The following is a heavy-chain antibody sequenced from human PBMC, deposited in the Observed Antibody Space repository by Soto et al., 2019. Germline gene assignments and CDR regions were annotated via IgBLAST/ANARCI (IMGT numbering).Heavy chain of an antibody. D-gene: IGHD1-1*01. CDR2: ISYDGSNK. CDR3: AKDMARHTTYYFDY. J-gene: IGHJ4*02. V-gene: IGHV3-30*18. Sequence: LRLSCAASGFTFSSYGMHWVRQAPGKGLEWVAVISYDGSNKYYADSVKGRFTISRDNSKNTLYLQMNSLRAEDTAVYYCAKDMARHTTYYFDYWGQGTLVTVSS. CDR1: GFTFSSYG.